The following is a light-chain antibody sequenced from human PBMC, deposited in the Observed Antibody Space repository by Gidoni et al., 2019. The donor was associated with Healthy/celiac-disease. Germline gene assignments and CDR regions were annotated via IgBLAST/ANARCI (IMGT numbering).Light chain of an antibody. Sequence: HMPQSPSTLSASVGDRVTITCRASQSISSWLAWYQQKPGKAPKLLNYKASSLESGVPSRFSGSGSGTEFTLTISSLQPDDFATYYGQQYNRYSPITCGQGTRLEIK. V-gene: IGKV1-5*03. CDR2: KAS. J-gene: IGKJ5*01. CDR3: QQYNRYSPIT. CDR1: QSISSW.